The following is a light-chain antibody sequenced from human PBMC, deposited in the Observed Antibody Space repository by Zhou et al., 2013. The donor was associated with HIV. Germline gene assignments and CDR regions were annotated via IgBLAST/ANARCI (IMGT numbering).Light chain of an antibody. CDR2: AAS. CDR1: QDVDTS. CDR3: QQYTTIPWT. J-gene: IGKJ1*01. V-gene: IGKV1-12*01. Sequence: DIQVTQSPSSVSAIVGDRVTITCRASQDVDTSLAWYQQKSGKAPKLLIYAASRLQGGVPSRFSGSGSGTDFTLTISSLQPEDFATYYCQQYTTIPWTFGPGTKVEVK.